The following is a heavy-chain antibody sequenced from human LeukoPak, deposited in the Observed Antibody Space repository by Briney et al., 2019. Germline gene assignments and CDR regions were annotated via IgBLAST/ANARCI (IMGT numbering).Heavy chain of an antibody. CDR1: GFTFGDYA. D-gene: IGHD6-19*01. J-gene: IGHJ6*02. CDR3: TRVGIAVAGTAYYYYGMDV. V-gene: IGHV3-49*03. Sequence: GGSLRLSCTASGFTFGDYAMSWFRQAPGKGREWVGFIRSKAYGGTTEYAASVKSRFTISRDHSKSIAYLQMNSLKTDDTAVYYCTRVGIAVAGTAYYYYGMDVWGQGTTVTVSS. CDR2: IRSKAYGGTT.